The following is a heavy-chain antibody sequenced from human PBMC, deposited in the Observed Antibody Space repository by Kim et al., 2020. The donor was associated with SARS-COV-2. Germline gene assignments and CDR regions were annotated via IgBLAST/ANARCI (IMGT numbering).Heavy chain of an antibody. CDR3: ARGSTTMPRVLDY. J-gene: IGHJ4*02. Sequence: AQRFQDRVTMTRDTSTSTVYMELSSLRSDDTAVYHCARGSTTMPRVLDYWGQGTLVTVSS. V-gene: IGHV1-46*01. D-gene: IGHD1-1*01.